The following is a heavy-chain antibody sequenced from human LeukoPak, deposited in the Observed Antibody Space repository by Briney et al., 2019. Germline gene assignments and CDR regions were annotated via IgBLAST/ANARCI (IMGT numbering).Heavy chain of an antibody. V-gene: IGHV4-31*03. CDR3: ARDRRGARGPYDAFDI. CDR2: IYYSGST. D-gene: IGHD3-10*01. Sequence: PSETLSLTCTVSGGSISSGGYYWSWIRQHPGKGLEWIGYIYYSGSTYYNPSLKSRVTISVDTSKNQFSLKLSSVTAADTAVYYCARDRRGARGPYDAFDIWGQGTMVTVSS. J-gene: IGHJ3*02. CDR1: GGSISSGGYY.